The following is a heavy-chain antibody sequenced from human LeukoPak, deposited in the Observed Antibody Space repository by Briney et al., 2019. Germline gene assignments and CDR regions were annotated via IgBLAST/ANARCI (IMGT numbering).Heavy chain of an antibody. Sequence: SVKVSCKASGGTFSSYAISWVRQAPGQGLEWMGGIIPIFDATYYAQKFQGRVTITADKSTNTVYMDLTSLRSQDTAVYYCARDQAAKWLNDGTEFDIWGQGTRVIVSS. CDR2: IIPIFDAT. J-gene: IGHJ3*02. V-gene: IGHV1-69*06. D-gene: IGHD3-22*01. CDR3: ARDQAAKWLNDGTEFDI. CDR1: GGTFSSYA.